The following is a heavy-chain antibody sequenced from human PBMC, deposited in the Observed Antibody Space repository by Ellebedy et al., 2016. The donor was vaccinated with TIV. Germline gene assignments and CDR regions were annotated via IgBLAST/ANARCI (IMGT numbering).Heavy chain of an antibody. J-gene: IGHJ4*02. V-gene: IGHV3-21*01. CDR2: ISSTSDYI. CDR1: QFPFNTYA. CDR3: ARGVAASGFFDS. Sequence: GESLKISCVASQFPFNTYAMGWVRLAPGRGLEWVSYISSTSDYIYYTASVKGRFTISRENAKSSLYLQLNSLRAEDTAVYFCARGVAASGFFDSWGQGTRVTVSS. D-gene: IGHD6-13*01.